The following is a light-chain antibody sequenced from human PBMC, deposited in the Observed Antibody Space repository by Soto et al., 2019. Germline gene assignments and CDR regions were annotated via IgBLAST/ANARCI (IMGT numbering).Light chain of an antibody. J-gene: IGLJ1*01. V-gene: IGLV1-44*01. CDR2: TTN. Sequence: QSVLTQPHSASGTPGQRVTISCSGSSSNIGTSSVHWFQQLPGTAPKLLISTTNQRPSGVPERFSGSKSGTSASLAISGLQSEDEADYYCAAWDDSLNCHVFGTGTKVTGL. CDR1: SSNIGTSS. CDR3: AAWDDSLNCHV.